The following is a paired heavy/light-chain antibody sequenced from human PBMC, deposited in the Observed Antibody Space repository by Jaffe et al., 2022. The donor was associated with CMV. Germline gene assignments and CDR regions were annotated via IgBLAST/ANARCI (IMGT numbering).Heavy chain of an antibody. D-gene: IGHD3-3*02. CDR1: GFTFSSYW. V-gene: IGHV3-7*03. Sequence: EVQLVESGGGLVQPGGSLRLSCAASGFTFSSYWMSWVRQAPGKGLEWVANIKQDGSEKYYVDSVKGRFTISKDNAKTSLYLQMDSLRVEDTAVYYCARAAIPYYQFWSGFDLSPWFDPWGQGTLVTVSS. J-gene: IGHJ5*02. CDR3: ARAAIPYYQFWSGFDLSPWFDP. CDR2: IKQDGSEK.
Light chain of an antibody. Sequence: EIVLTQSPGTLSLSPGERATLSCRASQGVRTSYLAWYQQKPGQAPRLLIYDASSRATGIPDRFSGSGSGTDFTLTITRLEPEDFAVYYCQQYGTSLGTFGQGTKVEIK. V-gene: IGKV3-20*01. J-gene: IGKJ1*01. CDR2: DAS. CDR1: QGVRTSY. CDR3: QQYGTSLGT.